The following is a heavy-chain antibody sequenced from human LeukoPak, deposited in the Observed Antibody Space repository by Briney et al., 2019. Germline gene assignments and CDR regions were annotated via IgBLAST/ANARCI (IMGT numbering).Heavy chain of an antibody. J-gene: IGHJ4*02. CDR1: GFTFSSFG. CDR2: IWYDGSQF. D-gene: IGHD3-3*01. Sequence: GGSLRLSCAASGFTFSSFGMHWIRQPPGKGLEWVAVIWYDGSQFYYGDSVKGRFTISRDDSKNPLYLQMNRLRDEDTAVYYCARDWRTTSFDNWGQGTLVTVSS. V-gene: IGHV3-33*01. CDR3: ARDWRTTSFDN.